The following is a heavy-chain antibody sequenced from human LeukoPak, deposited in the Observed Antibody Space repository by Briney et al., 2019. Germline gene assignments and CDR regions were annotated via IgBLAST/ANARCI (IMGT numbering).Heavy chain of an antibody. D-gene: IGHD3-16*01. CDR2: IIPIFGTA. CDR1: GGTFSSYA. V-gene: IGHV1-69*05. J-gene: IGHJ1*01. CDR3: ALHCGSYARAEYFQH. Sequence: AASVKVSCKASGGTFSSYAISWVRQAPGQGLEWMGRIIPIFGTANYAQKFQGRVTITTDESTSTAYMELSSLRSEDTAVYYCALHCGSYARAEYFQHWGQGTLVTVSS.